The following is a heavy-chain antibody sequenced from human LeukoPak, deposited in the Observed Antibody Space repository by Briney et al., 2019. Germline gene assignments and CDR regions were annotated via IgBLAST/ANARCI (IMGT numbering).Heavy chain of an antibody. CDR1: GGSISSYY. V-gene: IGHV4-59*08. CDR3: ASYSSPWAFDI. D-gene: IGHD3-22*01. Sequence: SETLSLTCTVSGGSISSYYWSWIRQPPGKGLEWLGYIYYSGSTNYNPSLKSRVTISVDTSKNQFSLKLSSVTAADTAVYYCASYSSPWAFDIWGQGTMVTVSS. CDR2: IYYSGST. J-gene: IGHJ3*02.